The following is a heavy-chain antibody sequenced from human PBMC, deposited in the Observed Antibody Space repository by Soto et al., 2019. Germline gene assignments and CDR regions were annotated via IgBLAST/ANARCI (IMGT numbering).Heavy chain of an antibody. Sequence: GGSLRLSCAASGFTFSTYSMNWVRQAPGKGLEWVSYISSSGSPIYYADSVKGRFTISRDNAKNSLSLQMNSLRDEDTAVYYCARNGGMDVWGQGTTVTVSS. J-gene: IGHJ6*02. CDR2: ISSSGSPI. V-gene: IGHV3-48*02. CDR3: ARNGGMDV. CDR1: GFTFSTYS. D-gene: IGHD2-8*01.